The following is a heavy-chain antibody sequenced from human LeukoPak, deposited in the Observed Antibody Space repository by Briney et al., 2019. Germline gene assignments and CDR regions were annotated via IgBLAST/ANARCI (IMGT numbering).Heavy chain of an antibody. CDR3: ARGLWSAHRREYYFDS. CDR1: GYTFTGCY. Sequence: GASVKVSCKASGYTFTGCYIHWVRQAPGQGLEWMGRINPDSGGTNYAQKFQGRVTVTGDTSISTAYMELSRLRSEDTAVYFCARGLWSAHRREYYFDSWGQGTLVTVSS. V-gene: IGHV1-2*06. D-gene: IGHD3-3*01. J-gene: IGHJ4*02. CDR2: INPDSGGT.